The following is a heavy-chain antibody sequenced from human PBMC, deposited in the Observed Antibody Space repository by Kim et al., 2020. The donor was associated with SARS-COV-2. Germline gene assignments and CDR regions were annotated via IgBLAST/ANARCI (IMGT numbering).Heavy chain of an antibody. CDR3: SKDTGFWGVFDY. CDR1: GFTFSSYG. CDR2: ISYDGSNK. V-gene: IGHV3-30*18. D-gene: IGHD3-16*01. Sequence: GGSLRLSCAASGFTFSSYGMHWVRQAPGKGLELVAVISYDGSNKYYADSVKGRFTISRGNSKNTLYLQMNSLRAEDTAVYYCSKDTGFWGVFDYWGQRT. J-gene: IGHJ4*02.